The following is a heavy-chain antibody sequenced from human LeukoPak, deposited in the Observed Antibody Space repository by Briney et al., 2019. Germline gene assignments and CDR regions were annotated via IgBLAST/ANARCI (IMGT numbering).Heavy chain of an antibody. CDR1: GGSISSYY. J-gene: IGHJ2*01. D-gene: IGHD3-10*01. CDR3: ARDRMGAIMYFDV. CDR2: ITGSGGRT. Sequence: PSETLSLTCTVSGGSISSYYWSWVRQAPGKGLEWVSAITGSGGRTYYADSVKGRFTISRDNSRDRLYLETNSLRAEDTAVYYCARDRMGAIMYFDVWGRGTLVTVSS. V-gene: IGHV3-23*01.